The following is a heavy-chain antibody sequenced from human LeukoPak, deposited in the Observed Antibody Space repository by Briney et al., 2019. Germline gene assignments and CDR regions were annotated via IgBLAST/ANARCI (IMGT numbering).Heavy chain of an antibody. CDR3: AKGSLSVTTKTYFDS. Sequence: GGSLRLSCVASGFTFSTYAMTWVRQAPGKGLEWVSGLGGSGTSTYYADSVKGRFTISRDNSKNTLYLQMNSLRADDTAIYYCAKGSLSVTTKTYFDSWGQGTLVTVSS. CDR1: GFTFSTYA. V-gene: IGHV3-23*01. J-gene: IGHJ4*02. D-gene: IGHD4-17*01. CDR2: LGGSGTST.